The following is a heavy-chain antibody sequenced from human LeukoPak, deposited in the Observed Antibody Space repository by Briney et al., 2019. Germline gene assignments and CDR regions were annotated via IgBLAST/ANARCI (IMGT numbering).Heavy chain of an antibody. V-gene: IGHV1-18*01. CDR2: ISAYNGNT. D-gene: IGHD2-8*01. J-gene: IGHJ4*02. CDR1: SYTFTSYG. CDR3: ARVYCTNGVCYTNFDY. Sequence: ASVKVSRKASSYTFTSYGISWVRQAPGQGLEWMGWISAYNGNTNYAQKLQGRVTMTTDTSTSTAYMELRSLRSDDTAVYYCARVYCTNGVCYTNFDYWGQGTLVTVSS.